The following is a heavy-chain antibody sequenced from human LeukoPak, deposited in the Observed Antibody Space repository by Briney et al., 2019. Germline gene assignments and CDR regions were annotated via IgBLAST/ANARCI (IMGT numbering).Heavy chain of an antibody. CDR1: GYTFTRYF. V-gene: IGHV1-46*01. J-gene: IGHJ4*02. Sequence: ASVKVPCKASGYTFTRYFIHWVRQAPGQGLEWMGIINPSGGSTSYAQKFQGRVTMTRDTSTSTVYMELSSLRSEDTAVYYCATAKYGGNSYFDFWGQGTLVTVSS. CDR2: INPSGGST. CDR3: ATAKYGGNSYFDF. D-gene: IGHD4-23*01.